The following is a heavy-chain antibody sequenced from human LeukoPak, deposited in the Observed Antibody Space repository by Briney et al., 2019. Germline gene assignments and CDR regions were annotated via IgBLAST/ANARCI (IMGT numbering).Heavy chain of an antibody. Sequence: GGSLRLSCAASGFTFSSYGMHWVRQAPGKGLEWVAVISYDGSEKYYADSVQGRFTISRDNSKNTLSLQMNSLRAEDTAVFYCAKDKSIAVAGTAEIDYWGQGTLVTVSS. D-gene: IGHD6-19*01. J-gene: IGHJ4*02. V-gene: IGHV3-30*18. CDR2: ISYDGSEK. CDR1: GFTFSSYG. CDR3: AKDKSIAVAGTAEIDY.